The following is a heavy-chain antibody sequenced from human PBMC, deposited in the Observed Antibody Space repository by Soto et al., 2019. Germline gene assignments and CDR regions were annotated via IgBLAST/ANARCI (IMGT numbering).Heavy chain of an antibody. J-gene: IGHJ4*01. CDR1: GFTFSSYS. D-gene: IGHD4-17*01. Sequence: EVQLVESGGGLVQPGGSLRLSCAASGFTFSSYSMNWVRQAPGKGLKWVSSISSSSSYMYYADSVKGRFTISRDNAKNSLYLQMNSRGAVDTAVYYCAKSDDYVDYEHVYWGHGTPVTVSS. V-gene: IGHV3-21*01. CDR3: AKSDDYVDYEHVY. CDR2: ISSSSSYM.